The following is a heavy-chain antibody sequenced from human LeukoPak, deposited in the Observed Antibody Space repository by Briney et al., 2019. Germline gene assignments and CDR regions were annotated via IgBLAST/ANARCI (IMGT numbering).Heavy chain of an antibody. V-gene: IGHV3-23*01. CDR1: GFTFSSYA. D-gene: IGHD4-17*01. J-gene: IGHJ4*02. Sequence: GGSLRLSCAASGFTFSSYAMSWVRQAPGKGLEWVSAISGSGGSTYYADSVKGRFTISRDNSKNTLYLQMNSLRAEDTAVYYCARATVTTFLSSSLYFDYWGQGTLVTVSS. CDR3: ARATVTTFLSSSLYFDY. CDR2: ISGSGGST.